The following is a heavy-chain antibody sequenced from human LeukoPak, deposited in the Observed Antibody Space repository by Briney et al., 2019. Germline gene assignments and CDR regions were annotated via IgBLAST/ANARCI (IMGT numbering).Heavy chain of an antibody. D-gene: IGHD2-2*03. CDR3: ARILNTAGYAYPGSLDF. V-gene: IGHV3-7*01. Sequence: GGSLRLSCAASRFTFSNFWMNWVRQAPGKGLEWVANIKEDGTDKYYADSVRGRFTISRDNARSSLYLQMNSLRADDTAVYYCARILNTAGYAYPGSLDFWGQGILVTVSS. J-gene: IGHJ4*02. CDR2: IKEDGTDK. CDR1: RFTFSNFW.